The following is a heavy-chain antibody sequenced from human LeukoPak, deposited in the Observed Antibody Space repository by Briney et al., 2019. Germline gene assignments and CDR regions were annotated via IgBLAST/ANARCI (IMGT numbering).Heavy chain of an antibody. CDR1: GFTFSDYA. V-gene: IGHV3-23*01. CDR2: ISASGGRT. D-gene: IGHD4-17*01. J-gene: IGHJ6*03. Sequence: GGSLRLSCAASGFTFSDYAMSWVRRAPGKGLEWVSAISASGGRTEYTDSGKGRFTISRDSSKNTLHLQMNSLRVEDTAVYYCAKGTYSDHPHYMDVWGKGTTVTVPS. CDR3: AKGTYSDHPHYMDV.